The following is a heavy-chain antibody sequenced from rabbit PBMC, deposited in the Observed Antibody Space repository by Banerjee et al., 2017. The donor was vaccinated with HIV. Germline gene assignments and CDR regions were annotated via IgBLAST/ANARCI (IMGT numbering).Heavy chain of an antibody. CDR2: INTSSANT. Sequence: QEQLVESGGGLVQPEGSLTLTCKASGFDFSRDAMCWVRQAPGKGLEWIACINTSSANTVYATWAKGRFTISKTSWTTVTLQMTSLTAADTATYFCARDLAGVIGWNFNLWGPGTLVTVS. J-gene: IGHJ4*01. D-gene: IGHD4-1*01. CDR3: ARDLAGVIGWNFNL. CDR1: GFDFSRDA. V-gene: IGHV1S45*01.